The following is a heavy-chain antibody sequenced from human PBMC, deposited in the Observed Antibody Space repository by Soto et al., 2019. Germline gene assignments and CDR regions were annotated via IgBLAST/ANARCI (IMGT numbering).Heavy chain of an antibody. J-gene: IGHJ4*02. CDR3: ATDEVDY. CDR1: GFTFANHW. V-gene: IGHV3-74*01. CDR2: MNSDGSTT. Sequence: PGGSLRLSCAVSGFTFANHWMHWVRQAPGKGLEWVSRMNSDGSTTDYADSVKGRFTVSRDNAKKTLYLQMNSLRAEDTAVYYCATDEVDYWGPGNLVTVSS.